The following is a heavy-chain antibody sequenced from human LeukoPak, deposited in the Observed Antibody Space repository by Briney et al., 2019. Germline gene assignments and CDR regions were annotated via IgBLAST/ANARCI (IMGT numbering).Heavy chain of an antibody. J-gene: IGHJ4*02. V-gene: IGHV5-51*01. CDR3: ARMEENGWYSVV. D-gene: IGHD6-19*01. CDR1: GYSFTNYW. Sequence: GESLQISCKASGYSFTNYWIGWVRQMPGKGLEWMGIIYPGDSDTRYSPSFQGQVTFSADKSISTAYLQWSSLKASDTAMYYCARMEENGWYSVVWGQGTLVTVSS. CDR2: IYPGDSDT.